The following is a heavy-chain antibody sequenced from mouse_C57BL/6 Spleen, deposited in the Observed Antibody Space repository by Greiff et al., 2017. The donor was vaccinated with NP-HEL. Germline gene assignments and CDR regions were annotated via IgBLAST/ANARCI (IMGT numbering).Heavy chain of an antibody. CDR1: GYTFTDYN. D-gene: IGHD1-1*01. J-gene: IGHJ1*03. Sequence: VQLKESGPELVKPGASVKMSCKASGYTFTDYNMHWVKQSHGKSLEWIGYINPNNGGTSYNQKFKGKATLTVNKSSSTAYMELRSLTSEESAVYYCARIITTVVATRYFDVWGTGTTVTVSS. V-gene: IGHV1-22*01. CDR2: INPNNGGT. CDR3: ARIITTVVATRYFDV.